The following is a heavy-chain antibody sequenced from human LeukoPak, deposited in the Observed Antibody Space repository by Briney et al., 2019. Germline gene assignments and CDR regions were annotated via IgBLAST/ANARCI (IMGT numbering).Heavy chain of an antibody. Sequence: SETLSLTCTVSGGSISSYYWTWIRQPPGKGLEWIGYFYYSGSPNYNPSLKSRGTISVDTSQNQFSLRLSSVTAADTAVYYCARGQPEEQWLVVGNWFDPWGQRTLVTVSS. D-gene: IGHD6-19*01. CDR1: GGSISSYY. CDR2: FYYSGSP. J-gene: IGHJ5*02. V-gene: IGHV4-59*01. CDR3: ARGQPEEQWLVVGNWFDP.